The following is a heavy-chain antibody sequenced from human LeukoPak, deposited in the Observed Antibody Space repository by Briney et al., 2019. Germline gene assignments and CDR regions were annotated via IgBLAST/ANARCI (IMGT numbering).Heavy chain of an antibody. D-gene: IGHD2-15*01. CDR2: ISGSGGST. V-gene: IGHV3-23*01. J-gene: IGHJ5*02. Sequence: GGSLRLSCAASGFTFSSYWMHWVRQAPGKGLEWVSAISGSGGSTYYADSVKGRFTISRDNSKNTLYLQMNSLRAEDTAVYYCAKYYCSGGSCFDPWGQGTLVTVSS. CDR1: GFTFSSYW. CDR3: AKYYCSGGSCFDP.